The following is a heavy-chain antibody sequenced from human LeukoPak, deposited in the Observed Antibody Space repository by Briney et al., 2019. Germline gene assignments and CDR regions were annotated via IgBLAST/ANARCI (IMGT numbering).Heavy chain of an antibody. Sequence: GRSLRLSCAASGFTFSSYCMHWVRQAPGKGLEWVAVIWYDGSNKYYADSVKDRFTISRDNSKNTLYLQMNSLRAEDTAVYSCARNADTAMGPFDYWGQGTLVTVSS. CDR2: IWYDGSNK. CDR3: ARNADTAMGPFDY. J-gene: IGHJ4*02. D-gene: IGHD5-18*01. V-gene: IGHV3-33*01. CDR1: GFTFSSYC.